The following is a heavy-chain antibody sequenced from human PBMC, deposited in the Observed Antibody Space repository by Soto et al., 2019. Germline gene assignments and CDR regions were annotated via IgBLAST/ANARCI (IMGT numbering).Heavy chain of an antibody. V-gene: IGHV4-34*01. Sequence: PSETLSLTCAVYGGSFSGYYWSWIRQPPGKGLEWIGEINDSGGTNYNPSLKSRVTISVDTSKNQFSLKLSSVTAADTAVYYCASEWSGYPDFDYWGQGTLVTVSS. J-gene: IGHJ4*02. CDR2: INDSGGT. CDR3: ASEWSGYPDFDY. CDR1: GGSFSGYY. D-gene: IGHD3-3*01.